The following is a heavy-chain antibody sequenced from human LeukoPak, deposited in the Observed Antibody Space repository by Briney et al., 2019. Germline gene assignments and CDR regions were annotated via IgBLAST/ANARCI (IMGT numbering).Heavy chain of an antibody. J-gene: IGHJ3*02. CDR1: GFTFSGYS. D-gene: IGHD1-14*01. V-gene: IGHV3-48*01. CDR3: AREPRSPPNDAFDI. Sequence: QTGGSLRLSCAASGFTFSGYSMNWVRQAPGKGLEWVSYINSRSSAILYADSVKGRFTISRDNAKNLLYLQMNSLRAEDTAVYYCAREPRSPPNDAFDIWGQGTMVTVSS. CDR2: INSRSSAI.